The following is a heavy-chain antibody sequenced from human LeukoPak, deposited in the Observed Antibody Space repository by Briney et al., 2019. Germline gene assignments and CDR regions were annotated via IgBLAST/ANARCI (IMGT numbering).Heavy chain of an antibody. Sequence: GGSLRLSCAASGFTFSSYAMSWVRQAPGKGLEWVATIKPDGNDKFLVDSVKGRFTISRDNAKTSLFLQMNSLRAEDTAMYYCTTSDCEYWGQGALVTVSS. V-gene: IGHV3-7*03. CDR3: TTSDCEY. J-gene: IGHJ4*02. CDR1: GFTFSSYA. CDR2: IKPDGNDK.